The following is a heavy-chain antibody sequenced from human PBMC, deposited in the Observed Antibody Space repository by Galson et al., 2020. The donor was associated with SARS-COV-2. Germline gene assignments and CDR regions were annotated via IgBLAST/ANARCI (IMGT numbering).Heavy chain of an antibody. CDR2: IYPGDSDT. D-gene: IGHD3-22*01. V-gene: IGHV5-51*01. Sequence: ESLKISCKGSGYSFTSYWIGWVRQMPGKGLEWLGIIYPGDSDTRYSLSFQGQVTISADKSISNAYLQWSSLKASDTAMYYCARHAQSYDGSGYCIDYWGQGTLVTVSS. J-gene: IGHJ4*02. CDR3: ARHAQSYDGSGYCIDY. CDR1: GYSFTSYW.